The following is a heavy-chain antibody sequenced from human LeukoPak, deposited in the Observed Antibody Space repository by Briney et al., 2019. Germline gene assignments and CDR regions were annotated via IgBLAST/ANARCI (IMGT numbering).Heavy chain of an antibody. CDR2: IYYSGST. V-gene: IGHV4-59*01. Sequence: SETLSLTCTVSGGSLSSYYWSWIRQPPGKGLEWIGYIYYSGSTNYNPSLKSRVTISVDTSKNQFSLKLSSVTAADTAVYYCARGNPEHDAFDIWGQGTMVTVSS. CDR3: ARGNPEHDAFDI. CDR1: GGSLSSYY. D-gene: IGHD1-14*01. J-gene: IGHJ3*02.